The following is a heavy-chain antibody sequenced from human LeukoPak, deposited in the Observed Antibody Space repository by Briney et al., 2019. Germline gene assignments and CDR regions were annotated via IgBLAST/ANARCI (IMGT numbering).Heavy chain of an antibody. CDR2: IYHSGST. Sequence: SETLSLTCTVFGGSISSYYWSWIRQPPGKGLEWIGYIYHSGSTNYNPSLKSRVTISVDTSKNQFSLKLSSVTAADTAVYYCARGNWMRQDIDYWGQGTLVTVSS. CDR3: ARGNWMRQDIDY. V-gene: IGHV4-59*12. J-gene: IGHJ4*02. D-gene: IGHD1-1*01. CDR1: GGSISSYY.